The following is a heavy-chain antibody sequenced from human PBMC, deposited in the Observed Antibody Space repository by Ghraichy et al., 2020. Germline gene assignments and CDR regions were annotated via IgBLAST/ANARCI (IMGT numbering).Heavy chain of an antibody. D-gene: IGHD2-15*01. CDR2: ISGSGGCT. CDR1: GFTFSSYA. V-gene: IGHV3-23*01. Sequence: LSLTCAASGFTFSSYAMSWVRQAPGKGLEWVSAISGSGGCTYYADSVKGLFTISRDNSKNTLYLQMNSLRAEDTAVYYYAKGGYRCSGGSCYFDYWGQGTLVTVSS. J-gene: IGHJ4*02. CDR3: AKGGYRCSGGSCYFDY.